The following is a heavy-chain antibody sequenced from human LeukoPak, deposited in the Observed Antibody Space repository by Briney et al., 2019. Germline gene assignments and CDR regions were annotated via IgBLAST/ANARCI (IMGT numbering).Heavy chain of an antibody. CDR1: GLTFSGFP. V-gene: IGHV3-23*01. D-gene: IGHD4-11*01. CDR2: IIGIGGST. Sequence: GGPLRFSCAASGLTFSGFPRSWFRKAPGKGLEWFSVIIGIGGSTYYAHSVKGRFTISRDNPKNTLYLQMDSLRAEDTAVYYCAKDGILYSNYSRGQGTLVTVSS. CDR3: AKDGILYSNYS. J-gene: IGHJ5*01.